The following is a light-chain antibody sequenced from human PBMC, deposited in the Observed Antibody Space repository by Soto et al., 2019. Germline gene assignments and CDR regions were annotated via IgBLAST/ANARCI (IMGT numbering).Light chain of an antibody. V-gene: IGKV3-20*01. J-gene: IGKJ1*01. Sequence: EIVLTQSPGTLSLSPGERTTLSCRASQSISSSYLAWYQQKPGQAPRLLVYGASSRATGIPDRFSGSGSGTDCTLTINRLEPEDFALYYCQQYSSTFWTLGQGTKVEIK. CDR3: QQYSSTFWT. CDR2: GAS. CDR1: QSISSSY.